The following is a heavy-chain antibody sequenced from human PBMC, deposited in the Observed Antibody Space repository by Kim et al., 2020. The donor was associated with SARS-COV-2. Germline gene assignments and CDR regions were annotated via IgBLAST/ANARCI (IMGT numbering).Heavy chain of an antibody. Sequence: YARCERRPFNISRDNTNKSMYLQMNSLRAEDTAVYYCARGVKGRVRAIEYWGQGTLVTVSS. D-gene: IGHD2-15*01. V-gene: IGHV3-11*04. J-gene: IGHJ4*02. CDR3: ARGVKGRVRAIEY.